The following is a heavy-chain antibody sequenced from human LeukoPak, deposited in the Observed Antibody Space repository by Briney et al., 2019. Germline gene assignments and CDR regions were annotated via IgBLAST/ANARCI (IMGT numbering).Heavy chain of an antibody. CDR3: ARPYYDSSAPPYDY. D-gene: IGHD3-22*01. V-gene: IGHV1-18*01. J-gene: IGHJ4*02. CDR2: ISAYNGNT. CDR1: GYTFTSYG. Sequence: ASVKVSCKASGYTFTSYGISWVRQAPGQGLEWMVWISAYNGNTNYAQKLQGRVTMTTDTSTSTAYMELRSLRSDDTAVYYCARPYYDSSAPPYDYWGQGTLVTVSS.